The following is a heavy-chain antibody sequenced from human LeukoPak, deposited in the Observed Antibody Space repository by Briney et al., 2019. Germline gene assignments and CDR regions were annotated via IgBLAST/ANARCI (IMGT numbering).Heavy chain of an antibody. CDR1: GFSFSSYN. J-gene: IGHJ5*02. CDR2: ITTSSSYT. D-gene: IGHD3-10*01. CDR3: AKDSKQLGVRGGWLDP. V-gene: IGHV3-21*04. Sequence: GGSLRLSCEASGFSFSSYNMDWVRQTPGKGLEWISSITTSSSYTFYADSVKGRFTISRDNSKKTLYLQLDSLRVEDTVVYYCAKDSKQLGVRGGWLDPWGQGTLVTVSS.